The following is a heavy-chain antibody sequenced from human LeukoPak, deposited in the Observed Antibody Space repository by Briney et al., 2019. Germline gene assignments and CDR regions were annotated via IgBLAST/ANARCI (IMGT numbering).Heavy chain of an antibody. Sequence: PGGSLRLSCAASGFTFSSHWMSWVRQAPGKGLEWVANINQDGSEKHHVDSVKGRFTISRDNAKNSLYLEMSSLGAEDTAVYYCARDHVAPGLIFDYWGQGTLVTVSS. CDR1: GFTFSSHW. V-gene: IGHV3-7*03. J-gene: IGHJ4*02. CDR3: ARDHVAPGLIFDY. CDR2: INQDGSEK. D-gene: IGHD3-16*01.